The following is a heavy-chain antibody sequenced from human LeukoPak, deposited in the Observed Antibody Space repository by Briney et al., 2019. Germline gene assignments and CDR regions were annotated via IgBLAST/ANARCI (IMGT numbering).Heavy chain of an antibody. CDR3: ARDPGTIFGVVTDAFDI. Sequence: SSETLSLTCTVSGGSISSSSYYWGWIRQPPGKGLEWIGSIYYSGSTYYNPSLKSRVTISVDTSKNQFSLKLSSVTAADTAVYYCARDPGTIFGVVTDAFDIWGQGTMVTVSS. D-gene: IGHD3-3*01. V-gene: IGHV4-39*07. CDR1: GGSISSSSYY. J-gene: IGHJ3*02. CDR2: IYYSGST.